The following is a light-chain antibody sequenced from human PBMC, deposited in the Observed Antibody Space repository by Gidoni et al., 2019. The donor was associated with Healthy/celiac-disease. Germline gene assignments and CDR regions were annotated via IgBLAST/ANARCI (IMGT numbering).Light chain of an antibody. J-gene: IGKJ4*01. CDR1: QSVSSN. CDR3: QQYNNWPGT. V-gene: IGKV3-15*01. Sequence: IVMTQSPATLSVCPGERATLSCRASQSVSSNLAWYQQKPGQAPRLLIYGASTRATGIPARFSGSGSGTEFTLTISSLPSEDFAVYYCQQYNNWPGTFGGGTKVEIK. CDR2: GAS.